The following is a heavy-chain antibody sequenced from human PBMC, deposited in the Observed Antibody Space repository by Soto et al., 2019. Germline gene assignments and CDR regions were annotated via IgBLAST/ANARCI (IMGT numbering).Heavy chain of an antibody. Sequence: PSETLSLTCTVSGGSISSGDYYWSWIRQPPGKGLEWIGYIYYSGSTYYNPSLKSRVTISVDRSNNQFSLKLTSVTAADTAVYYCARHLSVDHFDYWGQGALVTVSS. CDR2: IYYSGST. CDR1: GGSISSGDYY. J-gene: IGHJ4*02. CDR3: ARHLSVDHFDY. V-gene: IGHV4-30-4*01. D-gene: IGHD3-9*01.